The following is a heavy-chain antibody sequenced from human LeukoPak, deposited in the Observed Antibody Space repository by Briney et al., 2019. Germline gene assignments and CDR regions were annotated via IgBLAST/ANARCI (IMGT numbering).Heavy chain of an antibody. Sequence: SETLSLTCTVSGGSISSYYWSWIRQPPGKGLEWIGYIYYSGSTNYNPSLKSRVTISVDTSKNQFSLKLSSVTAADTAGYYCARSLVDTARLYYYYYMDVWGKGTTVTVYS. V-gene: IGHV4-59*12. CDR1: GGSISSYY. CDR2: IYYSGST. D-gene: IGHD5-18*01. J-gene: IGHJ6*03. CDR3: ARSLVDTARLYYYYYMDV.